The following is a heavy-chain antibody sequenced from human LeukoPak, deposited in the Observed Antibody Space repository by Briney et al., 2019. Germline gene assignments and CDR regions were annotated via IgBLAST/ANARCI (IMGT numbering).Heavy chain of an antibody. CDR3: ARDFGYDWKANWFDP. CDR2: INLSGGTT. V-gene: IGHV1-46*01. Sequence: ASVKVSCKASGYTFTSYYMHWVRQAPGQGLEWMEIINLSGGTTYYAQKFQGRVTMTNDMSTSTVYMELSSLRSEDTAVYYCARDFGYDWKANWFDPWGQGTLVTVS. D-gene: IGHD1-1*01. CDR1: GYTFTSYY. J-gene: IGHJ5*02.